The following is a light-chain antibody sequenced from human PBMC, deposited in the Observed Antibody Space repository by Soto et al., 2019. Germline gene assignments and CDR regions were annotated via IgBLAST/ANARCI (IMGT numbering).Light chain of an antibody. Sequence: SYELTQPPSVSVAPGKTARITCGGNNIGSKSVHWYQQKPGQAPVLVIYYDSDRPSGIPERFSGSNSGNTATLTISRVEAGDEADYYCQVWDGSSDHLSYVFGTGTKVTVL. CDR1: NIGSKS. V-gene: IGLV3-21*04. CDR2: YDS. J-gene: IGLJ1*01. CDR3: QVWDGSSDHLSYV.